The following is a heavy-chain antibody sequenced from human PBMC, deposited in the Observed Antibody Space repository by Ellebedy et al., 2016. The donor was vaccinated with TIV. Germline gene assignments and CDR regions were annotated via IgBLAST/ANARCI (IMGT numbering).Heavy chain of an antibody. V-gene: IGHV1-3*01. Sequence: AASVQVSCKASGYTFTTYAIHWVRQAPGQRPEWMGWINAGIGNTQYSENFQGRVTITADTSGSTAYMELSRLRSEDTAVYYWAGRFGIGTVSYPRGYYGLDIWGQGTTVAVSS. D-gene: IGHD3/OR15-3a*01. CDR1: GYTFTTYA. J-gene: IGHJ6*02. CDR3: AGRFGIGTVSYPRGYYGLDI. CDR2: INAGIGNT.